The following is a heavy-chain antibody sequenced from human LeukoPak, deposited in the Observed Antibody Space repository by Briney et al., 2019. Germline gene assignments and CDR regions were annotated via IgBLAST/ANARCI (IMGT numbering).Heavy chain of an antibody. D-gene: IGHD6-13*01. V-gene: IGHV3-21*01. CDR1: GFTFSSYS. J-gene: IGHJ4*02. CDR3: ARVQRAAAGTSDY. CDR2: ISSSSSYI. Sequence: GGSLRLSCAASGFTFSSYSMNWVRQAPGKGLEWVSSISSSSSYIYCADSVKGRFTISRDNAKNSLYLQMNSLRAEDTAVYYCARVQRAAAGTSDYWGQGTLVTVSS.